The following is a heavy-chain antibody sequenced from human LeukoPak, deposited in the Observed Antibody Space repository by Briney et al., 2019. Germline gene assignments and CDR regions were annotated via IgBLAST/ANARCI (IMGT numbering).Heavy chain of an antibody. V-gene: IGHV4-30-4*08. Sequence: SETLSLTCTVSGGSISSGDYYWSWIRQPPGKGLEWIGYIYHSGSTYYNPSLKSRVTISVDTSKNQFSLKLSSVTAADTAVYYCARERGRYCSSTSCRDPNWFDPWGQGTLVTVSS. CDR2: IYHSGST. D-gene: IGHD2-2*01. J-gene: IGHJ5*02. CDR1: GGSISSGDYY. CDR3: ARERGRYCSSTSCRDPNWFDP.